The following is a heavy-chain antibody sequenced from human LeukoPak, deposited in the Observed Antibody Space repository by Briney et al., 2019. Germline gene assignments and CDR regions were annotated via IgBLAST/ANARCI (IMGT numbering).Heavy chain of an antibody. J-gene: IGHJ4*02. Sequence: PGGSLRLSCAASGFTFSSYAMSWVRQAPGKGLEWVSLITGSGGNTYSADSVKGRFTISRDNSKNTLYLQMNSLRAEDTAVYYCAKDLATTSPFDYWGQGTLVTVSS. CDR1: GFTFSSYA. D-gene: IGHD1-1*01. CDR2: ITGSGGNT. CDR3: AKDLATTSPFDY. V-gene: IGHV3-23*01.